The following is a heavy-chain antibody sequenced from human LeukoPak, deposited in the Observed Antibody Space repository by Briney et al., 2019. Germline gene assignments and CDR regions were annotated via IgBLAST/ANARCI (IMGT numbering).Heavy chain of an antibody. CDR2: ILYDGSNE. Sequence: GGSLRLSCAASGFTFSSHGMHWVRQAPGMGLEWVALILYDGSNEYYADSVQGRFNISRDSSRNALYLKMNSLRAEDTAVYYCAKDGTGGYYYLDYWGQGTLVTVSS. V-gene: IGHV3-30*18. J-gene: IGHJ4*02. D-gene: IGHD3-22*01. CDR1: GFTFSSHG. CDR3: AKDGTGGYYYLDY.